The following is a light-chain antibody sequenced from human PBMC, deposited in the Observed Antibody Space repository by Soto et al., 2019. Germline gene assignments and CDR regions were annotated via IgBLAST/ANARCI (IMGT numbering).Light chain of an antibody. V-gene: IGKV1-5*03. J-gene: IGKJ2*01. CDR3: QQYSRFLT. CDR1: QSVDTA. Sequence: DIPMTQSPSTLSASVGDRVTITCRASQSVDTALAWYQQKPGKAPKLLIFRAYNLESGVPSRFSGSGSGTEFTLAINSLQPDDFATYYCQQYSRFLTFGQGTKLELK. CDR2: RAY.